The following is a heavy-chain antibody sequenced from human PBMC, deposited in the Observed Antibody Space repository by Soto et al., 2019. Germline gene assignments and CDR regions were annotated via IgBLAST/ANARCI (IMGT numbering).Heavy chain of an antibody. V-gene: IGHV3-21*01. Sequence: EVQLVESGGGLVKPGGSLRLSCAASGFTFSSDSMNWVRQAPGKGLEWVSSISSSSSYIYYADSVKGRFTISRDNAKNSRYLQMNSLRAEDTAVYYCARLWGELSYMGDFDYWGQGTLVTVSS. CDR3: ARLWGELSYMGDFDY. CDR1: GFTFSSDS. D-gene: IGHD3-16*02. J-gene: IGHJ4*02. CDR2: ISSSSSYI.